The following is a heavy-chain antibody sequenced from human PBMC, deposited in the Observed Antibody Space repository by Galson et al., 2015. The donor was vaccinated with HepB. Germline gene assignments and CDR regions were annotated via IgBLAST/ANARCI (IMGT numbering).Heavy chain of an antibody. CDR3: AKAGCSGAGCYLRYSWIDS. CDR2: ITTSSSYI. D-gene: IGHD2-2*01. J-gene: IGHJ5*01. Sequence: GLEWVSSITTSSSYIYYADSMRGRFTISRDNAKNSLFLQMDSLRAEDTAVYYCAKAGCSGAGCYLRYSWIDSWGQGTLVTVSS. V-gene: IGHV3-21*06.